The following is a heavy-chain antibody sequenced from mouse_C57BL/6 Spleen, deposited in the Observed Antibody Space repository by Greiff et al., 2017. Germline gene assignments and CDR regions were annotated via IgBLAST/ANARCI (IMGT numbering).Heavy chain of an antibody. CDR3: ARYDYPWYFDV. Sequence: VQLKQSGPELVKPGASVKIPCKASGYTFTDYNMDWVKQSHGKSLEWIGDINPNNGGTIYNQKFKGKATLTVDKSSSTAYMELRSLTSEDTAVYYCARYDYPWYFDVWGTGTTVTVSS. CDR1: GYTFTDYN. V-gene: IGHV1-18*01. D-gene: IGHD2-4*01. CDR2: INPNNGGT. J-gene: IGHJ1*03.